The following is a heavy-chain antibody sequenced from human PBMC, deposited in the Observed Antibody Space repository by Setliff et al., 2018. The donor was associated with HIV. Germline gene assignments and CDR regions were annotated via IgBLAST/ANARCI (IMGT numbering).Heavy chain of an antibody. J-gene: IGHJ4*02. Sequence: PSETLSLTCAVSGVSITSHYWSWIRQPPGKGLEWIGFIYYSVNNNYNPPLKSRVSISVDTSKNQFSLALTSVTAADTAVYYCAANGALTDWTFRWGQGTLVTVSS. CDR2: IYYSVNN. CDR1: GVSITSHY. D-gene: IGHD3-9*01. V-gene: IGHV4-59*11. CDR3: AANGALTDWTFR.